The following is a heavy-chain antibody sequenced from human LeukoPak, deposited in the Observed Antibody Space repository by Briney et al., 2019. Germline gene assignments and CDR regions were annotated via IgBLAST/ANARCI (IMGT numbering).Heavy chain of an antibody. V-gene: IGHV4-59*12. CDR3: ARDQQLWFKYYFDY. J-gene: IGHJ4*02. D-gene: IGHD5-18*01. CDR1: GGSISSYY. Sequence: PSETLSLTCTVSGGSISSYYWSWIRQPPGKGLEWIGYIYYSGSTNYNPSLKSRVTISVDTSKNQFSLKLSSVTAADTAVYYCARDQQLWFKYYFDYWGQGTLVTVSS. CDR2: IYYSGST.